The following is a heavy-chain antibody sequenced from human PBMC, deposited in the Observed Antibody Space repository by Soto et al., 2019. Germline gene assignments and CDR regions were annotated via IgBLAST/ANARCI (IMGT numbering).Heavy chain of an antibody. V-gene: IGHV5-51*01. D-gene: IGHD2-15*01. Sequence: ESLQISCKTSGYSFISYWVAWVRQLPGKGLEWMGTFYPGDSTSTYSPSFQGQVTISVDTSITTAYLQLNSLKASDTAMYYCARIIGYCRNNDCSWTFDVWGQGTMVTVSS. J-gene: IGHJ3*01. CDR1: GYSFISYW. CDR2: FYPGDSTS. CDR3: ARIIGYCRNNDCSWTFDV.